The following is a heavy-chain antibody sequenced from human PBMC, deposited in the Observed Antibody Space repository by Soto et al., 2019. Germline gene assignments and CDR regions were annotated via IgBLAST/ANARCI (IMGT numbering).Heavy chain of an antibody. V-gene: IGHV3-74*01. CDR2: ITPDGSTT. J-gene: IGHJ3*01. CDR3: TSLSIAVAHFAFDL. CDR1: GFTCSGHW. Sequence: EVQLVESGGGVVQPGGSLRLSCAASGFTCSGHWMHWVRQAPVEGLVWVSRITPDGSTTDYADSVKGRFSISRDNAKNMVYLQMHSLRVEDTAVYYCTSLSIAVAHFAFDLWGQGTLVTVSS. D-gene: IGHD6-19*01.